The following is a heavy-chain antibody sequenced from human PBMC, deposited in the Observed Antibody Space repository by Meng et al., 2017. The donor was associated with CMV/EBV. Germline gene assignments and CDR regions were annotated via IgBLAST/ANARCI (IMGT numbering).Heavy chain of an antibody. J-gene: IGHJ6*02. V-gene: IGHV3-30*04. CDR1: GFTFSSYA. CDR2: ISYDGSNK. D-gene: IGHD3-3*01. CDR3: AREKEWPHQHYYYGMDV. Sequence: GESLKISCAASGFTFSSYAMHWVRQAPGKGLEWVAVISYDGSNKYYADSVKGRFTISRDNSKNTLYLQMNSLRAEDTAVYYCAREKEWPHQHYYYGMDVWGQGPTVTVSS.